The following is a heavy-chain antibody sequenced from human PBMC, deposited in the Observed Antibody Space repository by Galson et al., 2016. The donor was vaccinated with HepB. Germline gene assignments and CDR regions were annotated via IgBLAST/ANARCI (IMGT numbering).Heavy chain of an antibody. CDR3: ARDRDCSSSSCLGNWFDP. CDR1: GFTFSSYA. V-gene: IGHV3-30*04. J-gene: IGHJ5*02. D-gene: IGHD2-2*01. Sequence: SLRLSCAASGFTFSSYAMHWARQAPGRGLEWVALLSYDGHSKYYADSVKGRFTISRDISKNTLYLQMNSLRTEDTGVYFCARDRDCSSSSCLGNWFDPWGQGTLVTVSS. CDR2: LSYDGHSK.